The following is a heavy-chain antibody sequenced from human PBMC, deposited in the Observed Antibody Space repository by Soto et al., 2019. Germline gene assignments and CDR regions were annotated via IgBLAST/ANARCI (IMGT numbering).Heavy chain of an antibody. CDR3: ATAGGYSYGFLFDP. CDR1: GFTFSSYA. Sequence: PGGSLRLSCAASGFTFSSYAMSWVRQAPGKGLEWVSAISGSGGSTYYADSVKGRFTISRDNSKNTLYLQMNSLRAEDTAVYYCATAGGYSYGFLFDPWGQGTLVTVSS. D-gene: IGHD5-18*01. V-gene: IGHV3-23*01. J-gene: IGHJ5*02. CDR2: ISGSGGST.